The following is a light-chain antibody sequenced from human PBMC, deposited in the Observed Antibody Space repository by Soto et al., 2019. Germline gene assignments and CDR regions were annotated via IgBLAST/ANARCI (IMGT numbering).Light chain of an antibody. CDR2: EGS. CDR3: CSYAGSITFVV. J-gene: IGLJ2*01. CDR1: SSDVGSYNL. Sequence: QSVLTQPASVSGSPGQSITISCTGTSSDVGSYNLVSWYQQHPGKAPKVMIYEGSKRPPGVSNRFSGSKSGNTASLTISGLQAEDEADYYCCSYAGSITFVVFGGGTQLTVL. V-gene: IGLV2-23*03.